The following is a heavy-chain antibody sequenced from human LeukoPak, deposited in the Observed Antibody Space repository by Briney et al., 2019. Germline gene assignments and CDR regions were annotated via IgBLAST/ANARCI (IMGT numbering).Heavy chain of an antibody. CDR2: IYYSGST. V-gene: IGHV4-59*01. J-gene: IGHJ5*02. CDR1: GGSISSYY. D-gene: IGHD5-24*01. CDR3: ARDVWERDDYTIDP. Sequence: SETLSLTCTVSGGSISSYYWSWIRQPPGKGLEWIGYIYYSGSTNYNPSLKSRVTISVDTSKNQFSLKLSSVTAADTAVYYCARDVWERDDYTIDPWGQGTLVTVSS.